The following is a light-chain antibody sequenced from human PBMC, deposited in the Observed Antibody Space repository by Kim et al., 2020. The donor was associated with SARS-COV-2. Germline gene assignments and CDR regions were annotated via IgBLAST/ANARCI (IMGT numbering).Light chain of an antibody. CDR3: LLSHGSAQV. J-gene: IGLJ3*02. CDR2: STR. V-gene: IGLV7-43*01. Sequence: PGATVTLTCASSTGAVTSSSSPNWFQQKPGQAPRALIYSTRKTHSWTPARFSGSLLGGKAALTLSDVQPEDEADYYCLLSHGSAQVFGGGTQLTVL. CDR1: TGAVTSSSS.